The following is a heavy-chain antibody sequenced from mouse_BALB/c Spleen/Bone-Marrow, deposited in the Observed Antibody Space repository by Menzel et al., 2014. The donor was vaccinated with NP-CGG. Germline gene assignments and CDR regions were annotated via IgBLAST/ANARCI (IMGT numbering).Heavy chain of an antibody. Sequence: EVQLQQSGGGLVQPGGSLKLSCATSGFAFSDYYMYWVRQTPEKRLEWVAYISNGGGSTYYPDTVKGRFTISRDNAKNTLYLQMSRLKSEDTAMYYCARHNYDETWFAYWGRGTLVTVSA. V-gene: IGHV5-12*02. J-gene: IGHJ3*01. CDR2: ISNGGGST. CDR1: GFAFSDYY. CDR3: ARHNYDETWFAY. D-gene: IGHD2-4*01.